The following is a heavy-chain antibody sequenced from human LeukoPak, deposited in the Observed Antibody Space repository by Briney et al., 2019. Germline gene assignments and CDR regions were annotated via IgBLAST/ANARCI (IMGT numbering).Heavy chain of an antibody. CDR3: AKASWGMDV. V-gene: IGHV3-11*01. CDR2: ISTIDGII. Sequence: PGGSLRLSCVASGFTFSDYFMTWIRQPSGKPLECVSYISTIDGIIYYADSVKDRFTISRDNAKSSLFLQMNNLRAEDTAVYYCAKASWGMDVWGQGSSVIVS. J-gene: IGHJ6*02. CDR1: GFTFSDYF.